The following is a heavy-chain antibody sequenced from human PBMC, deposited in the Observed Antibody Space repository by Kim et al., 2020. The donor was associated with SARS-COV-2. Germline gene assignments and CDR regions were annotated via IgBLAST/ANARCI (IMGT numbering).Heavy chain of an antibody. D-gene: IGHD6-19*01. J-gene: IGHJ6*02. CDR3: AGPSAGGWYGDYYGMDV. CDR2: ISYDGSNK. Sequence: GGSLRLSCAASGFTFSSYGMHWVRQAPGKGLEWVAVISYDGSNKYYADSVKGRFTISRDNSKNTLYLQMNSLRAEDTAVYYCAGPSAGGWYGDYYGMDVWGQGTTVTVSS. CDR1: GFTFSSYG. V-gene: IGHV3-33*05.